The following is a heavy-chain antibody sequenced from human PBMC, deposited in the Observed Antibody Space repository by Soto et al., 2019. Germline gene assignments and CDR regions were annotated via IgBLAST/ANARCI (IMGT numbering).Heavy chain of an antibody. CDR3: ARDARGDEAPMDY. D-gene: IGHD3-10*01. Sequence: ASVKVSCKASGYTFTGYYMHWVRQAPGQGLEWMGWINPNSGGTNYAQKFQGWATMTRDTSISTAYMELSRLRSDDTAVYYCARDARGDEAPMDYWGQGTLVTVS. V-gene: IGHV1-2*04. CDR1: GYTFTGYY. CDR2: INPNSGGT. J-gene: IGHJ4*02.